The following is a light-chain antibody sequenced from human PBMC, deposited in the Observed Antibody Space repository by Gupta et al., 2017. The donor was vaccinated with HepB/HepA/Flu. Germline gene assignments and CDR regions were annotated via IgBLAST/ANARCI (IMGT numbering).Light chain of an antibody. CDR2: MNN. Sequence: QSVLSQPPSAPSTPGQRLTISCSGRSPNIEGNYVFWYQQSSETAPKLLIYMNNHRRSGVPERVSGSKSGTPATLAITGVPAEDEADYYCAAQDDTRSVWGFGGGTKLTVL. CDR3: AAQDDTRSVWG. CDR1: SPNIEGNY. V-gene: IGLV1-47*01. J-gene: IGLJ3*02.